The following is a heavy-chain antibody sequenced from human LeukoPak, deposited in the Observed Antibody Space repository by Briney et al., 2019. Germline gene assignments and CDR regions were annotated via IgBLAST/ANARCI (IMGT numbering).Heavy chain of an antibody. D-gene: IGHD3-10*01. CDR3: ARGGGYYGSGSLHYYYDGMDV. CDR2: ISRGGSTI. J-gene: IGHJ6*02. Sequence: GGALRVSCAASGFTLSSYEMNWVCPAPGRGVEWVSYISRGGSTIYYADSVKGRFTISRDNAKDSLYLQMNSLRAEDTAVYYCARGGGYYGSGSLHYYYDGMDVWGQGTTVTVSS. CDR1: GFTLSSYE. V-gene: IGHV3-48*03.